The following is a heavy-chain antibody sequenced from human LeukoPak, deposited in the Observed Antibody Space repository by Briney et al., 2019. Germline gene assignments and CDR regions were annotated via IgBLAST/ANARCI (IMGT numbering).Heavy chain of an antibody. CDR1: GYTFTHHG. CDR2: ISAYNGDT. V-gene: IGHV1-18*01. J-gene: IGHJ4*02. D-gene: IGHD3-22*01. Sequence: ASAKVSCKASGYTFTHHGINWVRQAPGQGLEWTGWISAYNGDTKYAQKFQGRLTMTTDTSTSTAYMELWSLRSDDTAVYYCARDPSNSSGWRAWGDYWGQGILVTVSS. CDR3: ARDPSNSSGWRAWGDY.